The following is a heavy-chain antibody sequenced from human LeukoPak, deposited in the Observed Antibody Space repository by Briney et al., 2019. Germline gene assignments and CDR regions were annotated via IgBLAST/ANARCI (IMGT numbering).Heavy chain of an antibody. J-gene: IGHJ6*02. D-gene: IGHD3-9*01. CDR1: GFTFSSYA. V-gene: IGHV3-64*01. CDR2: ISSNGGST. CDR3: ARDILTGYFYYYYGMDV. Sequence: PGGSLRLSCAASGFTFSSYAMHWVRQAPGKGLEYVSAISSNGGSTYYANSVKGRFTISRDNSKNTLYLQMNSLRAEDTAVYYCARDILTGYFYYYYGMDVWGQGTTVTVSS.